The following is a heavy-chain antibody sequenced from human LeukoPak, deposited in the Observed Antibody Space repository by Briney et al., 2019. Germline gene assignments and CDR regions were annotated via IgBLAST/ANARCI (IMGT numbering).Heavy chain of an antibody. CDR1: GDSINDYY. CDR2: VAYSGNS. J-gene: IGHJ4*02. CDR3: ARGGSYYGVGGGTSHEYYFDY. D-gene: IGHD1-26*01. V-gene: IGHV4-59*01. Sequence: PSETLSLTCTVSGDSINDYYWSWLRQTPGGGLEWIGFVAYSGNSNYNPSLESRVTISIDTSKNQFSLKLSPVPAADTAVYCGARGGSYYGVGGGTSHEYYFDYWGQGTRVTVSS.